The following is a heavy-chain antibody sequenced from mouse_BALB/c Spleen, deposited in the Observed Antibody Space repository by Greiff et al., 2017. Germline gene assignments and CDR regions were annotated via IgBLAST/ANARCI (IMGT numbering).Heavy chain of an antibody. J-gene: IGHJ2*01. CDR3: ARGGTTVVAESYFDY. V-gene: IGHV1S132*01. D-gene: IGHD1-1*01. Sequence: VQLQQSGAELVKPGASVKLSCKTSGYTFTSYWIQWVKQRPGQGLGWIGEIFPGTGTTYYNEKFKGKATLTIDTSSSTAYMQLSSLTSEDSAVYFCARGGTTVVAESYFDYWGQGTTLTVSS. CDR2: IFPGTGTT. CDR1: GYTFTSYW.